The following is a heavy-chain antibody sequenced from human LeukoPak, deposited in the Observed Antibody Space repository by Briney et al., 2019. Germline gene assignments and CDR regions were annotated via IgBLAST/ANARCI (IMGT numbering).Heavy chain of an antibody. D-gene: IGHD4-17*01. Sequence: PGGSLRLSCAASGFTLSSYAMSCVRQAPGQGLEWVSGISVSGGSTYYADSVKGRFTISRDNSKNTLYLQMNSLRAEDTAAYHCAKGRNEDGDAALNYWGQGTLVTVSS. CDR3: AKGRNEDGDAALNY. CDR1: GFTLSSYA. V-gene: IGHV3-23*01. CDR2: ISVSGGST. J-gene: IGHJ4*02.